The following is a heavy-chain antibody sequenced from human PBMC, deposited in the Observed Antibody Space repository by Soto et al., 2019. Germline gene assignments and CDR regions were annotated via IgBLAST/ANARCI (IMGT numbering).Heavy chain of an antibody. CDR3: ARATAMANYYYYGMDV. J-gene: IGHJ6*02. CDR1: GGTFSSYA. V-gene: IGHV1-69*06. Sequence: SVKVSCKASGGTFSSYAISGVRQAPGQGLEWMGGIIPIFGTANYAQKFQGRVTITADKSTSTAYMELSSLRSEDTAVYYCARATAMANYYYYGMDVWGQGTTVTVSS. D-gene: IGHD5-18*01. CDR2: IIPIFGTA.